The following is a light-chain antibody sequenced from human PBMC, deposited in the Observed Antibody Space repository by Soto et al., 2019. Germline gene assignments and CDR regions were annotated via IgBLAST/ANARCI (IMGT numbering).Light chain of an antibody. V-gene: IGKV3-11*01. CDR2: GAS. CDR3: QQRSKLPRT. Sequence: EITLTQSPGTLSLSPGERATLSCRASQSVSDYLAWYQQKAGQPPRVLIYGASNRATDIPARFSGSGSGTDFTLTIIRLEPEDSAVYYCQQRSKLPRTFGGGTRVEIK. J-gene: IGKJ4*01. CDR1: QSVSDY.